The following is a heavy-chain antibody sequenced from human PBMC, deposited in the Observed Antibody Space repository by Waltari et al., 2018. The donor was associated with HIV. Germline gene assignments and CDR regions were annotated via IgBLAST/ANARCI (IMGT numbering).Heavy chain of an antibody. D-gene: IGHD6-19*01. CDR3: ARRKYSSGCCDY. CDR1: RFTFSDYY. CDR2: IRSDTDTT. J-gene: IGHJ4*02. V-gene: IGHV3-11*01. Sequence: HVQLVESGGGLVNPGGSLILLCATSRFTFSDYYMTWIRPAPGKGLEWVSYIRSDTDTTYYADSVKGRFTISRDNAKNSLYLQMNRLSVEDTAVYYCARRKYSSGCCDYWGQGALVTVSS.